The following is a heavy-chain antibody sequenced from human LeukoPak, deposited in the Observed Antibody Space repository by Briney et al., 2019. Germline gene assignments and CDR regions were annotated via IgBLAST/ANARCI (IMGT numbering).Heavy chain of an antibody. V-gene: IGHV4-34*01. Sequence: PSETLSLTCAVYGGSFSGYYWSWIRQPPGKGLEWIGEINHSGSTNYNPSLKSRVTISVDTSKNQFSLKLSSVTAADTAVYYCARHGWEDSYGKYYFDYWGQGTLVTVSS. CDR1: GGSFSGYY. CDR3: ARHGWEDSYGKYYFDY. CDR2: INHSGST. J-gene: IGHJ4*02. D-gene: IGHD5-18*01.